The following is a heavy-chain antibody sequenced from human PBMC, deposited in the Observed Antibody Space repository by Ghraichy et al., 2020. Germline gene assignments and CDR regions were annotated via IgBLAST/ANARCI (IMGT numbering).Heavy chain of an antibody. CDR1: GFTFSSYA. Sequence: GGSLRLSCAASGFTFSSYAMHWVRQAPGKGLEWVAVISYDGSNKYYADSVKGRFTISRVNSKNTLYLQMNSLRAEDTAVYYCARDRRITMITMACDIWGQGTMVTVSS. D-gene: IGHD3-22*01. CDR3: ARDRRITMITMACDI. J-gene: IGHJ3*02. CDR2: ISYDGSNK. V-gene: IGHV3-30*04.